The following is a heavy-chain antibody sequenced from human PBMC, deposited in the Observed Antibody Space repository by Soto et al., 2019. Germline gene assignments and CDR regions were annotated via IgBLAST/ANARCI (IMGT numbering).Heavy chain of an antibody. Sequence: PGGSLRLSCEASGFRFNSYSMNWVRQAPQKGLEWVSLIDARSNYIYYADSVKGRFTISRANARNSLYLQMDSLRVGDTAVYYCVRENEMAGATSAFEYWGQGTPVTVSS. D-gene: IGHD1-26*01. CDR1: GFRFNSYS. J-gene: IGHJ4*02. V-gene: IGHV3-21*06. CDR2: IDARSNYI. CDR3: VRENEMAGATSAFEY.